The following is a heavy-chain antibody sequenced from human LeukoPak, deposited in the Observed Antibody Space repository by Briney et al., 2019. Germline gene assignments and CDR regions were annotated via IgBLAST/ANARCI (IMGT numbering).Heavy chain of an antibody. V-gene: IGHV3-23*01. Sequence: GGSLRLSCAASAFPFSAYAMTWVRQAPGKGPEWVSSISPQGVTYYADSVKGRFTVSRDNSRNTLFLQMGSLRADDMAVYYCAKPRVDSGTGSSYGHGLDFWGQGTLVTVSS. CDR3: AKPRVDSGTGSSYGHGLDF. J-gene: IGHJ4*02. D-gene: IGHD5-18*01. CDR2: ISPQGVT. CDR1: AFPFSAYA.